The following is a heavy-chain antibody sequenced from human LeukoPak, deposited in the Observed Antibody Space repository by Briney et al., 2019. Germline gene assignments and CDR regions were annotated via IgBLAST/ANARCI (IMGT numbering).Heavy chain of an antibody. J-gene: IGHJ3*02. D-gene: IGHD5-18*01. Sequence: PSETLSLTCTVSGGSINTPNYYWGWIRQTPGKGLEWIGNIFYSGGTYYSPSLTSRVTISLDTSRNQFSLKLNSVTAADTAVYYCARSGYRYGADALDIWGQGTMVTVSS. CDR1: GGSINTPNYY. CDR3: ARSGYRYGADALDI. V-gene: IGHV4-39*07. CDR2: IFYSGGT.